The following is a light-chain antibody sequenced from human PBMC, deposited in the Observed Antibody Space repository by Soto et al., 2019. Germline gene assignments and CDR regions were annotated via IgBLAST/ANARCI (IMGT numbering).Light chain of an antibody. CDR2: RVS. J-gene: IGKJ2*01. V-gene: IGKV2-30*01. Sequence: DVVVTQSPLSLPVTLGQSASISCKSSQGLTYSDGNTFLSWFQQRPGQSPRRLIYRVSNRDSGVPDRFSGSGSGTDFTLKISRVEAEDVGVYYCFQGTWWPYTFGQGTKLEIK. CDR1: QGLTYSDGNTF. CDR3: FQGTWWPYT.